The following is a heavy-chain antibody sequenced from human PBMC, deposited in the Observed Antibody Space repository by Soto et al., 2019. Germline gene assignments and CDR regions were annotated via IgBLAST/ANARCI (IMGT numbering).Heavy chain of an antibody. CDR3: ARQIHNQAFESYFDS. CDR2: IDYSGNI. D-gene: IGHD1-1*01. Sequence: LSLTCNASGGSITSSGSAWGWIRQSPGKGLEWIGTIDYSGNIYYIPSLKSRITISVDTSKNQISLKLSSVTAADTAVYYCARQIHNQAFESYFDSWGQGNLVTVSS. J-gene: IGHJ4*02. V-gene: IGHV4-39*01. CDR1: GGSITSSGSA.